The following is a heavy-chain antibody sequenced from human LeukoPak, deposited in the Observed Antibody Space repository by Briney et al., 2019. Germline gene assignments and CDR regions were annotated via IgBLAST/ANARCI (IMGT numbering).Heavy chain of an antibody. CDR1: GGSISSGGYY. CDR3: AREKWDYDSSGYYFDY. Sequence: PSQTLSLTCTVSGGSISSGGYYWSWIRQHPGKGLEWIGYIYYSGSTYYNPSLKSRVTISVDTSKNQFSLKLSSGTAADTAVYYCAREKWDYDSSGYYFDYWGQGTLVTVSS. J-gene: IGHJ4*02. D-gene: IGHD3-22*01. V-gene: IGHV4-31*03. CDR2: IYYSGST.